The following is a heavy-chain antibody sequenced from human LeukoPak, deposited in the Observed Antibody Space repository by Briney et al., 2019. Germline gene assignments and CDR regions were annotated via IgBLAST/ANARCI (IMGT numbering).Heavy chain of an antibody. CDR3: ASEGTLRAGTFDH. V-gene: IGHV4-61*01. D-gene: IGHD1-7*01. Sequence: SETLSLTCTVSGGSVSSVNYYWPWIRQPPGKGLEWIGYIYYSGSTNYNPSLKSRVTISVDTSKNQFSLKLSSVTAADTAVYYCASEGTLRAGTFDHWGQGTLVTVSS. CDR2: IYYSGST. J-gene: IGHJ5*02. CDR1: GGSVSSVNYY.